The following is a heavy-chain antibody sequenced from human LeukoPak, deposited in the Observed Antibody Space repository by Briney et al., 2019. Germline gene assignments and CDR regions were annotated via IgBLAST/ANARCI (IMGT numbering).Heavy chain of an antibody. Sequence: NPSETLSLTRAVYGGSFSGYYWSWIRQPPGKGLEWIGEINHSGSTNYNPSLKSRVTISVDTSKNQFSLKLSSVTAADTAVYYCAGSGYFGYSSGWHSENWFDPWGQGTLVTVSS. CDR3: AGSGYFGYSSGWHSENWFDP. V-gene: IGHV4-34*01. CDR1: GGSFSGYY. D-gene: IGHD6-19*01. J-gene: IGHJ5*02. CDR2: INHSGST.